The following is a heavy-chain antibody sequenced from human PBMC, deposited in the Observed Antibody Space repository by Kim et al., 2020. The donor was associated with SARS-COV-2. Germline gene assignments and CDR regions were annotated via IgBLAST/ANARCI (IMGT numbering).Heavy chain of an antibody. J-gene: IGHJ6*02. CDR3: GRDSRCSMDV. Sequence: TNYADSGKGRFTCSSDEAKNTVYLQLDSLRAEDTGVYYCGRDSRCSMDVWGQGTTVIVSS. CDR2: T. D-gene: IGHD4-17*01. V-gene: IGHV3-74*01.